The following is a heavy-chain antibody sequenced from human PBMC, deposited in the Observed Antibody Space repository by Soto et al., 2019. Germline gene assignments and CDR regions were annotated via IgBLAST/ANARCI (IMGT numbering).Heavy chain of an antibody. D-gene: IGHD6-13*01. CDR2: INAGNGNT. CDR3: ARDLAAAGYFDY. V-gene: IGHV1-3*01. J-gene: IGHJ4*02. Sequence: WVXQAPGQRLEWMGWINAGNGNTKYSQQFQGRVTITRDTSASTAYMELSSLRSEDTAVYYCARDLAAAGYFDYWGQGTLVTVSS.